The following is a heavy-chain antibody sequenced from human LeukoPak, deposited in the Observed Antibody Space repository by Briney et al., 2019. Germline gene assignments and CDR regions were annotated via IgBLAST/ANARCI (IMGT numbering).Heavy chain of an antibody. Sequence: GGSLRLSCAVSGFTFSRYSINWVRQAPKGLEWLSYISSSSSTTYHADSVKGRFTISRDTAKNSVYLQMNSLRAEDTAVYYCATGGSLPLGYWGQGTLVTVSS. CDR3: ATGGSLPLGY. J-gene: IGHJ4*01. V-gene: IGHV3-48*01. CDR1: GFTFSRYS. D-gene: IGHD2-21*02. CDR2: ISSSSSTT.